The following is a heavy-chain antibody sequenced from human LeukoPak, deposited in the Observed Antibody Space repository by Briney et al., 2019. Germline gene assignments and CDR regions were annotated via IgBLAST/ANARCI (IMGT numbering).Heavy chain of an antibody. J-gene: IGHJ4*02. V-gene: IGHV4-61*10. CDR3: ARAAGYSYGYVYFDY. CDR2: IYYSGST. Sequence: RASQTLSLTCTVSGGFISSGSYYWSWIRQPARKGLEWIGYIYYSGSTNYNPSLKSRVTISVDTSKNQFSLKLSSVTAADTAVYYCARAAGYSYGYVYFDYWGQGTLVTVSS. D-gene: IGHD5-18*01. CDR1: GGFISSGSYY.